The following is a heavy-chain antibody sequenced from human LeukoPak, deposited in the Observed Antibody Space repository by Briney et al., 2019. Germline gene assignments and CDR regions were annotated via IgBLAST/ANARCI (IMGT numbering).Heavy chain of an antibody. V-gene: IGHV4-59*01. Sequence: SETLSLTCSVSGGSISSGYWSWIRQPPGKGLEWIAYIYNSGRSNYNPSLKSRVTISLDTSKNQFSLKLSSVTAADTAVYYCAGGSGASLFDLWGQGTLVTVSS. CDR3: AGGSGASLFDL. J-gene: IGHJ5*02. CDR1: GGSISSGY. D-gene: IGHD1-26*01. CDR2: IYNSGRS.